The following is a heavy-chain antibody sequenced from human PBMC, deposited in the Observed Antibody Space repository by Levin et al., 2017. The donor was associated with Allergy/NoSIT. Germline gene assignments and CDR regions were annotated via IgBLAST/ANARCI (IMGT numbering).Heavy chain of an antibody. V-gene: IGHV1-69*13. Sequence: SVKVSCKASGGTFSSYAISWVRQAPGQGLEWMGGIIPIFGTANYAQKFQGRVTITADESTSTAYMELSSLRSEDTAVYYCARVGGTVTTMTDLDYWGQGTLVTVSS. CDR3: ARVGGTVTTMTDLDY. CDR2: IIPIFGTA. D-gene: IGHD4-17*01. J-gene: IGHJ4*02. CDR1: GGTFSSYA.